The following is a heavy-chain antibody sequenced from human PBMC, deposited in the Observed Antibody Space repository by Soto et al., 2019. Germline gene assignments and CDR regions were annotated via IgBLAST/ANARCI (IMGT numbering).Heavy chain of an antibody. CDR2: VYPSGHT. J-gene: IGHJ4*02. Sequence: SEPLSLTCSVSGDSISSYSWNSIRHTAGRGLEWIGRVYPSGHTQYRSSFETRVTVSVDMSTNQFFLELRSVTAADTAVYYRERESGENWSYEDYWGQGTQVTVSS. CDR3: ERESGENWSYEDY. D-gene: IGHD1-7*01. CDR1: GDSISSYS. V-gene: IGHV4-4*07.